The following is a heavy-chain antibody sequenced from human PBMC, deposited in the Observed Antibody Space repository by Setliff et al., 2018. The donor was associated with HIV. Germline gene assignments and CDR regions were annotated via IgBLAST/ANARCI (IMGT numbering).Heavy chain of an antibody. D-gene: IGHD4-17*01. CDR1: GGTFSSYA. CDR3: TRNYGDYEEGAGD. V-gene: IGHV1-69*13. Sequence: SVKVSCKSSGGTFSSYAISWVRQAPGQGLAWMGGTIPIFGTANYAQKFQDRVTITAHESTSTAFMELSSLRSGDTAVYYCTRNYGDYEEGAGDRGQGTLVTVSS. CDR2: TIPIFGTA. J-gene: IGHJ4*02.